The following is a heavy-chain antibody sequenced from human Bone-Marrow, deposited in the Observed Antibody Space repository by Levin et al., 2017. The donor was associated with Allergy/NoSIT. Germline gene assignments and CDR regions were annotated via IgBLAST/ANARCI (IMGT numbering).Heavy chain of an antibody. CDR2: IYHSGST. CDR1: GGSISSSNW. V-gene: IGHV4-4*02. Sequence: SETLSLTCAVSGGSISSSNWWSWVRQPPGKGLEWIGEIYHSGSTNYNPSLKSRVTISVDKSKNQFSLKLSSVTAADTAVYYCARGLRDSGYDFSSPPVYFDYWGQGTLVTVSS. D-gene: IGHD5-12*01. CDR3: ARGLRDSGYDFSSPPVYFDY. J-gene: IGHJ4*02.